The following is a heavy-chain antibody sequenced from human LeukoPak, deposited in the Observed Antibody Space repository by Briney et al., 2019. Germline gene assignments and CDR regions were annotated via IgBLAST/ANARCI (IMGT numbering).Heavy chain of an antibody. CDR2: INPNSGGT. CDR3: ARGLRGIYYYYYYMDV. D-gene: IGHD5-12*01. CDR1: GYTFTGYY. Sequence: ASVKVSCKASGYTFTGYYMNWVRQAPGQGLEWMGRINPNSGGTNYAQKFQGRVTMTRDTSISTAYMELSRLRSDDTAVYYCARGLRGIYYYYYYMDVWGKGTTVTVSS. V-gene: IGHV1-2*06. J-gene: IGHJ6*03.